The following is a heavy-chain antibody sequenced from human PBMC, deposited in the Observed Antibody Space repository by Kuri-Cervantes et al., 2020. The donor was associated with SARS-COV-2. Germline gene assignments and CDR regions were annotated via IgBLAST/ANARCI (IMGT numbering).Heavy chain of an antibody. J-gene: IGHJ3*02. V-gene: IGHV1-46*01. CDR2: INPSGGST. CDR1: GYTFTSYY. D-gene: IGHD6-13*01. Sequence: ASVKVSCKASGYTFTSYYMHWVRQAPGQGLEWMGIINPSGGSTSYAQKFQGRITMTRDTSTSTVYMELSSLRSDDTAVYYCARDHGIAAFDIWGQGTMVTVSS. CDR3: ARDHGIAAFDI.